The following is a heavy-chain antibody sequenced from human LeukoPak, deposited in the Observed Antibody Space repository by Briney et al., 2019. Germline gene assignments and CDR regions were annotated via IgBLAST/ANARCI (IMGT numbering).Heavy chain of an antibody. J-gene: IGHJ4*02. D-gene: IGHD3-3*01. Sequence: GGSLRLSCTASGFTFSSYSMNWVRQAPGKGLEWVSHISRSSTTVYYADSVKGRFTISRDNAKNSLYLQMNSLRAEDTAVYYCARVPTYSDFWSGYTIDYWGQGTLVTVYS. CDR2: ISRSSTTV. CDR1: GFTFSSYS. V-gene: IGHV3-48*01. CDR3: ARVPTYSDFWSGYTIDY.